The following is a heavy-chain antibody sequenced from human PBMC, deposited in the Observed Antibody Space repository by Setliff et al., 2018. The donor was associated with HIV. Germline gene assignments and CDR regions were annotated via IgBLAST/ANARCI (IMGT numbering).Heavy chain of an antibody. CDR2: VDPEDDKT. CDR3: VTGEGLRF. J-gene: IGHJ4*02. CDR1: GGTFSSYT. V-gene: IGHV1-69-2*01. D-gene: IGHD2-15*01. Sequence: PQVKVSCKASGGTFSSYTISWVQQAPGKGLEWMGRVDPEDDKTIYAEKFQGRVTMTTATSPDTAYLYLSSLRSEDTAVYYCVTGEGLRFWGQGTLVTVSS.